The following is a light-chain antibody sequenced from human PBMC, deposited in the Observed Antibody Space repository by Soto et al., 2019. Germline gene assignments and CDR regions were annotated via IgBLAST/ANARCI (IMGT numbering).Light chain of an antibody. CDR3: SSYTSSSTV. J-gene: IGLJ2*01. CDR2: DVS. Sequence: QSALTQPASVSGSPGQSITISCTGTSSDVGGYNYVSWYQQHPGKAPKLMIYDVSNRPSGVSNRFSGSKSGNTASLTISGLQAEDEADYDGSSYTSSSTVFGGGTKLTVL. V-gene: IGLV2-14*01. CDR1: SSDVGGYNY.